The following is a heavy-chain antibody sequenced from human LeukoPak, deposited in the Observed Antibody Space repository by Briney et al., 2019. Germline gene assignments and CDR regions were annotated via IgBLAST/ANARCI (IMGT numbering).Heavy chain of an antibody. CDR1: GFTVSSNY. D-gene: IGHD6-19*01. V-gene: IGHV3-53*01. Sequence: PGGSLRLSCAASGFTVSSNYMSWVRQAPGEGLEWVSLIYSGGVTYYADSVKGRFTISRDNSKNTLFLQMNSLRAEDTAVYYCARAPSGWSDYWYFDLWGRGTLVTVSS. J-gene: IGHJ2*01. CDR2: IYSGGVT. CDR3: ARAPSGWSDYWYFDL.